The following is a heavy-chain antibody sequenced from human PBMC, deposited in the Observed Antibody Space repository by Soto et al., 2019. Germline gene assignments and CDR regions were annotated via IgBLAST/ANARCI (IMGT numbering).Heavy chain of an antibody. CDR1: GYTFTGYY. D-gene: IGHD5-12*01. CDR3: STVLWLRLRKYHDAFDI. J-gene: IGHJ3*02. Sequence: ASVKVSCKASGYTFTGYYMHWVRQAPGQGLEWMGWINPNSGGTNYAQKFQGWVTMTKDTSISTAYMELSRLRSEDTAVYYFSTVLWLRLRKYHDAFDIWGQGTMVTVSS. V-gene: IGHV1-2*04. CDR2: INPNSGGT.